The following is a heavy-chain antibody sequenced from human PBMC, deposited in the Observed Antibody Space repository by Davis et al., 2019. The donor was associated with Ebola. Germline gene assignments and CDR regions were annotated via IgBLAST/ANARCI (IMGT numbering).Heavy chain of an antibody. Sequence: GESLKISCAASGFIFSSYVIHWVRQTPGKGLEWVAFIRSDGINRYYADSVKGRFTISRDNSKNTVDLQMNSLRREDTAVYYCARSVLRYFDWLIDWGQGTLVTVSS. CDR1: GFIFSSYV. D-gene: IGHD3-9*01. V-gene: IGHV3-30*02. J-gene: IGHJ4*02. CDR3: ARSVLRYFDWLID. CDR2: IRSDGINR.